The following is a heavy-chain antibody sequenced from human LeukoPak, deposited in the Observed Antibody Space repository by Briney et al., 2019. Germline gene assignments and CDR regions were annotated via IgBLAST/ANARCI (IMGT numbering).Heavy chain of an antibody. CDR2: INPSGGST. D-gene: IGHD6-19*01. CDR1: GYTFTSYY. J-gene: IGHJ6*03. CDR3: ARVNEVQCLSRSYYMDV. V-gene: IGHV1-46*01. Sequence: ASVKVSCKASGYTFTSYYMHWVRQAPGQGLEWMGIINPSGGSTSYAQKFQGRVTMTRDMSTSTVYMELSSLRSEDTAVYYCARVNEVQCLSRSYYMDVWGKGTTVTVSS.